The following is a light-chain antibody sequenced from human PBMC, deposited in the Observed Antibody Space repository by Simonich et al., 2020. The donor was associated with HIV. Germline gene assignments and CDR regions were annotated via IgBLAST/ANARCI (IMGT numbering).Light chain of an antibody. CDR2: GAS. CDR1: QNVASN. V-gene: IGKV3D-15*01. CDR3: QQYNNWSSPFT. Sequence: EIVMTQSPATLSVSPGERATRSCRASQNVASNLAWYQQKPGEPPRLLIYGASSRATGIPDRFSGSRFGTEFTLTISSMQSEDFAVYYCQQYNNWSSPFTFGPGTKVDIK. J-gene: IGKJ3*01.